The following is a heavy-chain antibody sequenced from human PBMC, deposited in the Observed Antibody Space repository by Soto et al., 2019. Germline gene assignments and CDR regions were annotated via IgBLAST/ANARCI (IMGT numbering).Heavy chain of an antibody. D-gene: IGHD5-12*01. J-gene: IGHJ3*02. CDR1: GFTFSSYA. V-gene: IGHV3-23*01. CDR3: AKNRGGYDDAVDI. CDR2: ISGSGGIT. Sequence: EVQLLESGGGLVQPGGSLRLSCAASGFTFSSYAMSWVRQAPGTGLEWVSAISGSGGITYYAASVKGRFTISRDNSKNTLYLHMNSLRAEDTAVYDCAKNRGGYDDAVDIWGQGTMVTVSS.